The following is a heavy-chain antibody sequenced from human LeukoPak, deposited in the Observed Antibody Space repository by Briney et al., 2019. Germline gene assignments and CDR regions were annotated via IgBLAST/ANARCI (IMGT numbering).Heavy chain of an antibody. V-gene: IGHV1-18*01. D-gene: IGHD4-17*01. CDR3: ARVRGDYFWWFDP. Sequence: ASVKVSCKASGYTFTSYGISWVRQAPGQGLEWMGWISAYNGNTNYAQKFQGRVTMTRDTSISTAYMELSRLRSDDTAVYYCARVRGDYFWWFDPWGQGTLVTVSS. CDR1: GYTFTSYG. CDR2: ISAYNGNT. J-gene: IGHJ5*02.